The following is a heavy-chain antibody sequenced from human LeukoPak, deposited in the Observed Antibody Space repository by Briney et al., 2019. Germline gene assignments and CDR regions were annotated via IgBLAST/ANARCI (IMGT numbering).Heavy chain of an antibody. CDR1: GFTFSSYW. Sequence: GGSLRLSCAASGFTFSSYWMSWVRQAPGKGLEWVANIKQDGSEKYYVDSVKGRFTISRDNAKNSLYLQMNSLRAEDTAVYYCAKEFYYSEGAFDIWGQGTMVTVSS. J-gene: IGHJ3*02. D-gene: IGHD2-21*01. V-gene: IGHV3-7*03. CDR3: AKEFYYSEGAFDI. CDR2: IKQDGSEK.